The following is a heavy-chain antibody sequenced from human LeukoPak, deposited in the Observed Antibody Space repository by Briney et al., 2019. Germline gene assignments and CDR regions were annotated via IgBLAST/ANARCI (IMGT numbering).Heavy chain of an antibody. V-gene: IGHV4-30-2*01. CDR3: GRLTGDDLAFDY. CDR2: IYHSGST. Sequence: SETLSLTCAVSGGSISSGGYSWSWIRQPPGKGLEWIGYIYHSGSTYYNPSLKSRVTISVDRSKNQFSLKLSSVTAADTAVYYCGRLTGDDLAFDYWGQGTLVTVSS. J-gene: IGHJ4*02. CDR1: GGSISSGGYS. D-gene: IGHD7-27*01.